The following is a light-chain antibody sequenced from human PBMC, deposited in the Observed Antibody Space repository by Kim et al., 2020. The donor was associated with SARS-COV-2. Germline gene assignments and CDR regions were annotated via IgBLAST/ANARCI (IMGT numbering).Light chain of an antibody. V-gene: IGKV1-39*01. CDR1: QSVNQF. J-gene: IGKJ2*01. CDR3: KQSYSTPYT. Sequence: DIQMTQSPSSLSASVGDRVSITCRASQSVNQFLNWYQQEAGKAPKLLIYAAATLQSGVPTRFSGSGSETEFTLTISSLQAEDFATYYCKQSYSTPYTFGQGTKLEI. CDR2: AAA.